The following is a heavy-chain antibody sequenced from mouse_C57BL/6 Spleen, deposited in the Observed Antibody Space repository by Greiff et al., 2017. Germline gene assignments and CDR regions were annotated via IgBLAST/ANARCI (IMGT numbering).Heavy chain of an antibody. CDR3: TRTYDGNYGYFDV. V-gene: IGHV1-15*01. CDR2: IDPETGGT. Sequence: VKLVESGAELVRPGASVTLSCKASGYTFTDYEMHWVKQTPVHGLEWIGAIDPETGGTAYNQKFKGKAILTADKSSSTAYMELRSLTSEDSAVYYCTRTYDGNYGYFDVWGTGTTVTVSS. CDR1: GYTFTDYE. J-gene: IGHJ1*03. D-gene: IGHD2-10*01.